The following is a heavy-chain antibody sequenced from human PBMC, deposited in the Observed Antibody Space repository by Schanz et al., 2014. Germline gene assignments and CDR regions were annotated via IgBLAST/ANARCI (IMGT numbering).Heavy chain of an antibody. CDR2: ISSSGSYI. V-gene: IGHV3-21*02. Sequence: EVRLVESGGGLVQPGGSLRLSCEASGFDFNSYSMNWVRQAPGKGLEWVSSISSSGSYIHYADSVKGRFTISRDNAKNTLYLQMNSLRAEDTAVYYCARPRFDYGEVDYWGQGTLVTVSS. CDR1: GFDFNSYS. J-gene: IGHJ4*02. D-gene: IGHD4-17*01. CDR3: ARPRFDYGEVDY.